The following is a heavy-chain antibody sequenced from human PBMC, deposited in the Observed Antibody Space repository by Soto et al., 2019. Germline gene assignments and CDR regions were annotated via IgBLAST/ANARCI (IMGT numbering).Heavy chain of an antibody. CDR2: ITSSSAYI. J-gene: IGHJ4*02. D-gene: IGHD2-21*01. CDR1: GFIFRSYS. V-gene: IGHV3-21*06. CDR3: TRDIPRRSFDR. Sequence: PGGSLRLSCAASGFIFRSYSMAWVRQAPGKGLEWLSYITSSSAYIYYADSVRGRFTISRDNAQNSVYLHVNNLRAEDTAVYYCTRDIPRRSFDRWGQGTLVTVSS.